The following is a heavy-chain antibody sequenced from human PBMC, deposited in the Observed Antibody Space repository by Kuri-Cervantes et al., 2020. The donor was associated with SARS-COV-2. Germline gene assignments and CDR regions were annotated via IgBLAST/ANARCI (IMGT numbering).Heavy chain of an antibody. V-gene: IGHV4-34*01. Sequence: CAASGFTFSSYSMNWTRQPPGKGLEWIGEINHSGSTNYNPSLKSRVTISVDTSKNQFSLKLSSVTAADTAVYYCARESVRELYGFDPWGQGTLVTVSS. CDR1: GFTFSSYS. D-gene: IGHD3-10*01. J-gene: IGHJ5*02. CDR2: INHSGST. CDR3: ARESVRELYGFDP.